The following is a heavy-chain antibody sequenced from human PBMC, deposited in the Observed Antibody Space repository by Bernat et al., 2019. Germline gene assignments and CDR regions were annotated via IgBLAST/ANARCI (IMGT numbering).Heavy chain of an antibody. D-gene: IGHD2-15*01. CDR2: INHSGST. V-gene: IGHV4-34*01. CDR3: AIEYCSGGSCYSNDAFDI. Sequence: QLQLQQWGAGLLKPSETLSLTCAVYGGSFSGYYWSWIRQPPGKGLEWIGEINHSGSTNYNPSLKSRVTISVDTSKNQFSLKLSSVTAADTAVYYCAIEYCSGGSCYSNDAFDIWGQGTMVTVSS. CDR1: GGSFSGYY. J-gene: IGHJ3*02.